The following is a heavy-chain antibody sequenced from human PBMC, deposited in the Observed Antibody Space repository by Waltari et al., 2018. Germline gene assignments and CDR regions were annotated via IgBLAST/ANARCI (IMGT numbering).Heavy chain of an antibody. CDR2: VDSGGSFR. CDR3: VRHRTTYPLEIDY. CDR1: GYSFTSHW. J-gene: IGHJ4*02. D-gene: IGHD2-2*01. Sequence: EVQLVQSGAEVKKPEESLRISCEGSGYSFTSHWISWVRQMPGKGLGGVGGVDSGGSFRKYGPAFGGHVTISVDQSLRTAYLQWDSLKASDTAIYYCVRHRTTYPLEIDYWGQGTLVTVSS. V-gene: IGHV5-10-1*01.